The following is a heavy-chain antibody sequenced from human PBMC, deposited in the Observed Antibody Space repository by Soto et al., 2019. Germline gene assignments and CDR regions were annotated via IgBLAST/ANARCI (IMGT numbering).Heavy chain of an antibody. D-gene: IGHD1-1*01. CDR3: TRRSKLEPDPNDAFDI. CDR1: GVTFSDSA. V-gene: IGHV3-73*01. J-gene: IGHJ3*02. CDR2: IRSKANSYAT. Sequence: GGSLRLSCAASGVTFSDSAMRWVRQASGKGLEWVGRIRSKANSYATAYAASVKGRFTISRDDSKNTAYLQMNSLKTEDTAVYYCTRRSKLEPDPNDAFDIWGQGTMVTVSS.